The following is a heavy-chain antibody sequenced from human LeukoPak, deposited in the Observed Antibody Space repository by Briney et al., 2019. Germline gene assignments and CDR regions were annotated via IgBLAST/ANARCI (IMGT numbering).Heavy chain of an antibody. CDR3: AGGRYYYDSSGYYLDY. V-gene: IGHV4-31*11. J-gene: IGHJ4*02. CDR1: GGSFSGYY. Sequence: SETLSLTCAVYGGSFSGYYWSWIRQHPGKGLEWIGYIYYSGSTYYNPSLKSRVTISVDTSKNQFSLKLSSVTAADTAVYYCAGGRYYYDSSGYYLDYWGQGTLVTVSS. CDR2: IYYSGST. D-gene: IGHD3-22*01.